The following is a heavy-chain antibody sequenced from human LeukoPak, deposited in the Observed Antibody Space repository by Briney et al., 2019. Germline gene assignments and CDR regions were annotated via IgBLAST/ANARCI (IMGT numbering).Heavy chain of an antibody. CDR3: ARDNLYGAFDY. CDR1: GFTFSSYW. J-gene: IGHJ4*02. CDR2: INSDGGST. V-gene: IGHV3-74*01. Sequence: GGSLRLSCAASGFTFSSYWMHWVRQAPGKGLVWVSRINSDGGSTTYADSVKGRFTISRDNAKNMLYLQMNSLRAEDTAVYYCARDNLYGAFDYWGQGTRVTVSS. D-gene: IGHD4-17*01.